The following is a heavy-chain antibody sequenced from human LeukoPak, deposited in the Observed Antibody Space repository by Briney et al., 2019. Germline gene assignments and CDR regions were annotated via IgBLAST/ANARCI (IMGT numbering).Heavy chain of an antibody. Sequence: GSLRLSCAASGFTVSSNYMSWVRQAPGKGLGWVSVIYSGGSTYYADSVKGRFTISRDNSKNTLYLQMNSLRAEDTAVYYCARVRGSYYPEAFDYWGQGTLVTVSS. D-gene: IGHD1-26*01. J-gene: IGHJ4*02. V-gene: IGHV3-53*01. CDR3: ARVRGSYYPEAFDY. CDR2: IYSGGST. CDR1: GFTVSSNY.